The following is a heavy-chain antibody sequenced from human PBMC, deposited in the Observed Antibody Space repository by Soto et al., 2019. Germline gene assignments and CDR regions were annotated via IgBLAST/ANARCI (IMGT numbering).Heavy chain of an antibody. CDR1: GFTFSSYA. J-gene: IGHJ6*02. CDR2: ISTSGGST. V-gene: IGHV3-23*01. CDR3: SLSDRYYGMDV. Sequence: EVQLLESGGGLVQPGGSLRLSCAASGFTFSSYAMSWVRQAPGKGLEWVSSISTSGGSTYYADSVTGRFTISRDTSNNTLYLQMNSLRAEDTAVYYCSLSDRYYGMDVWGLGTTVTVSS.